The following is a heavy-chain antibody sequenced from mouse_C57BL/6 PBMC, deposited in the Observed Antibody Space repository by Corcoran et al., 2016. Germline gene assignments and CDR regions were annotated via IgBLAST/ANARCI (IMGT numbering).Heavy chain of an antibody. D-gene: IGHD1-2*01. J-gene: IGHJ2*01. CDR3: AIFRLRLDY. CDR1: GYTFTDYY. Sequence: EVQLQQSGPELVKPGASVKISCKASGYTFTDYYMNWVKQSHGKSLEWIGDINPNNGGTSYNQKFKGKATLTVDKSSSTAYMELRSLTSEDSAVYYCAIFRLRLDYWGQGTTLTVSS. CDR2: INPNNGGT. V-gene: IGHV1-26*01.